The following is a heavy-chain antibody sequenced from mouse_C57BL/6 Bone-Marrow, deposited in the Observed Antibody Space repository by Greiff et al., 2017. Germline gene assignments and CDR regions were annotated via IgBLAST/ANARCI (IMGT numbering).Heavy chain of an antibody. D-gene: IGHD1-1*01. CDR1: GYTFTDYY. V-gene: IGHV1-75*01. CDR3: ARGLYYYGSSPAWVAY. Sequence: QVQLKESGPELVKPGASVKISCKASGYTFTDYYINWVKQRPGQGLEWIGWIFPGSGSTYYNEKFKGKATLTVDKSSSTAYMLLSSLTSEDSAVYFCARGLYYYGSSPAWVAYWGKGTLVTVSA. J-gene: IGHJ3*01. CDR2: IFPGSGST.